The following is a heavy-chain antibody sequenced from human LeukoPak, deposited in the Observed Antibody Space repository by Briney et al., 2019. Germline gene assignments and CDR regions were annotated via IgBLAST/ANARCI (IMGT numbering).Heavy chain of an antibody. J-gene: IGHJ3*02. CDR3: ARAVAGI. CDR1: GGSFSGYY. Sequence: SETLSLTCAVYGGSFSGYYWSWIRQPPGKGREWIGEINHSGSTNYNPSHKGRVTISVDTSKNQFSLKLRSVTAADTAVYYRARAVAGIWGQRTMVTVAS. CDR2: INHSGST. D-gene: IGHD6-19*01. V-gene: IGHV4-34*01.